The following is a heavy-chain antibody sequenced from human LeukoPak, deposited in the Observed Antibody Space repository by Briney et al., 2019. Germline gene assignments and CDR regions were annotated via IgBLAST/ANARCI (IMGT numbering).Heavy chain of an antibody. D-gene: IGHD3-9*01. J-gene: IGHJ4*02. V-gene: IGHV4-61*02. CDR1: GASISSGSYY. CDR3: AREYDILTGLDY. CDR2: IFASGST. Sequence: PSQTLSLTCTVSGASISSGSYYWNWIRQPAGKGLEWIGRIFASGSTNYNPSLKSRVTISLDTSKNQLSLKLSSVTAADTAVYYCAREYDILTGLDYWGQGTLVTVSS.